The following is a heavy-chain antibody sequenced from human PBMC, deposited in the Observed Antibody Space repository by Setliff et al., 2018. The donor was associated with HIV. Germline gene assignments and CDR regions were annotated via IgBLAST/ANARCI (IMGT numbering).Heavy chain of an antibody. CDR2: IDPSNSNT. V-gene: IGHV5-10-1*01. D-gene: IGHD3-9*01. CDR1: GYSFTSYW. CDR3: ARDLLRFFDWPNSGGMDV. J-gene: IGHJ6*02. Sequence: GESLKISCKGSGYSFTSYWISWVRQMPGKGLEWMGRIDPSNSNTNYSPSFQGHVTISADKSISTAYLQWSSLKSSDTAMYYCARDLLRFFDWPNSGGMDVWGQGTTVTVSS.